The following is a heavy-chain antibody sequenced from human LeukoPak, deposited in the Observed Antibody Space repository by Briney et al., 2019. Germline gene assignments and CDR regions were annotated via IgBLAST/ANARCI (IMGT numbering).Heavy chain of an antibody. Sequence: AASVKVSFKTSGYTFSNFGINWVRQAPGQGLEWMGWISGNNDNPNYGQKFQGRFTVTTDSSTSTAYMELRNLRFDDTAVYYCARDGTSTDDYWGQGTLVTVSS. J-gene: IGHJ4*02. V-gene: IGHV1-18*01. CDR3: ARDGTSTDDY. CDR1: GYTFSNFG. D-gene: IGHD2-2*01. CDR2: ISGNNDNP.